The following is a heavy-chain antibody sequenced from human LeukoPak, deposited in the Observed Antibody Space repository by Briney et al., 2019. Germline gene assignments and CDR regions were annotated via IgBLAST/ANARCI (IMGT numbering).Heavy chain of an antibody. CDR2: IHYSGST. D-gene: IGHD6-19*01. J-gene: IGHJ4*02. V-gene: IGHV4-39*07. Sequence: PSETLSLTCTVSGSSISSSSYYWGWIRQPPGKGLEWIGSIHYSGSTNYNPSPKSRVTISVDTSKNQFSLKLSPVTAADTAVYYCARGPYSSGWYFMGVFDYWGQGTLVTVSS. CDR3: ARGPYSSGWYFMGVFDY. CDR1: GSSISSSSYY.